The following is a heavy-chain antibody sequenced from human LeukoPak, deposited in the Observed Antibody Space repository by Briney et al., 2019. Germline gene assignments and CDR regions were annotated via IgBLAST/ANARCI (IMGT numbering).Heavy chain of an antibody. Sequence: PGGSLRLSCTASGFTFSNYGMHWVRQAPGKGLEWVAFISYEGTNKHYADSVKGRFSISRDTSDYTLYLQMNSLRADDTAVYYCAKDRSTGWYGGFDYWGQGTLVTVSS. CDR2: ISYEGTNK. J-gene: IGHJ4*02. CDR1: GFTFSNYG. CDR3: AKDRSTGWYGGFDY. D-gene: IGHD6-19*01. V-gene: IGHV3-30*18.